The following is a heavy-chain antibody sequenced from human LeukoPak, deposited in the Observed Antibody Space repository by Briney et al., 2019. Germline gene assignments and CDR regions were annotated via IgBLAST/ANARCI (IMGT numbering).Heavy chain of an antibody. V-gene: IGHV3-74*01. J-gene: IGHJ4*02. CDR2: VQDDERSA. CDR3: VRGHAGTIFGVIPVNPLGY. CDR1: GFRFSGYW. D-gene: IGHD3-3*01. Sequence: PGGSLRLSCEGSGFRFSGYWMHWVRQAPGKGLVWVSRVQDDERSASYGDSVKGRFTISKDNAKNILYLQMDGLRVEDTAVYYCVRGHAGTIFGVIPVNPLGYWGQGTLVTLSS.